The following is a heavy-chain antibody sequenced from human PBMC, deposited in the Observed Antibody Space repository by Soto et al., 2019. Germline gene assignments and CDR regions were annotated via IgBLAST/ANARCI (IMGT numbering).Heavy chain of an antibody. V-gene: IGHV4-34*01. CDR2: INHSGST. J-gene: IGHJ4*02. CDR3: ARVYSVIKYYHGAHSIDY. CDR1: GGSFSGYY. Sequence: SETLSLTCAVYGGSFSGYYWSWIRQPPGKGLEWIGEINHSGSTNYNPSLKSRVTISVDTSKNPFSLKLSSVTAADTAVYYCARVYSVIKYYHGAHSIDYWGQGTLVTVSS. D-gene: IGHD2-21*01.